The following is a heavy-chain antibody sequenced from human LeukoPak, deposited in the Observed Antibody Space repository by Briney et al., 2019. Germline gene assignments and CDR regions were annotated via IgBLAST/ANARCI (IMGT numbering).Heavy chain of an antibody. D-gene: IGHD5-18*01. V-gene: IGHV1-18*01. CDR2: ISAYNCNT. CDR3: ARESMGGVTDMDV. J-gene: IGHJ6*02. CDR1: RYTFTSYG. Sequence: ASVKVSCKASRYTFTSYGISWVRQAPGQELEWMGWISAYNCNTNYVQKHQGRVTMTTDTSTSPAYMELRSLRSDDTAVYYCARESMGGVTDMDVWGQGTTVTVSS.